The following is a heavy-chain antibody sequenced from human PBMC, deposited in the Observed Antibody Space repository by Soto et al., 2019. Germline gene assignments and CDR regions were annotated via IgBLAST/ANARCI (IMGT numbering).Heavy chain of an antibody. J-gene: IGHJ3*02. CDR3: ARAYYDILTGYYHDAFDI. Sequence: PGGSLRLSXAASGFTFSSYWMSWVRQAPGKGLEWVANIKQDGSEKYYVDSVKGRFAISRDNAKNSLYLQMNSLRAEDTAVYYCARAYYDILTGYYHDAFDIWGQGTMVTVSS. D-gene: IGHD3-9*01. V-gene: IGHV3-7*03. CDR2: IKQDGSEK. CDR1: GFTFSSYW.